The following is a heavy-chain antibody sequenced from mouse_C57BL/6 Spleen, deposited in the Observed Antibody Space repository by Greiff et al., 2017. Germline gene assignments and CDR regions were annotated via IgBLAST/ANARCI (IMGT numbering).Heavy chain of an antibody. CDR3: ARYYDYPYFDY. Sequence: VQLQQSGPELVKPGASVKMSCKASGYTFTDYTMHWVKQSHGKSLEWIGYINPNNGGTSYNQKFKGKATLTVNKSSSTAYMELRSLTSEDSAVYYCARYYDYPYFDYWGQGTTLTVSS. CDR1: GYTFTDYT. J-gene: IGHJ2*01. V-gene: IGHV1-22*01. D-gene: IGHD2-4*01. CDR2: INPNNGGT.